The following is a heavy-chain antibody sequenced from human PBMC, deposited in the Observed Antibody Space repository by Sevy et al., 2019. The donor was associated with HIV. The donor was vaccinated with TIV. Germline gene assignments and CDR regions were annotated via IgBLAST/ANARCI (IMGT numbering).Heavy chain of an antibody. CDR1: GGSISSYY. V-gene: IGHV4-59*01. Sequence: SETLSLTCTVSGGSISSYYWSWIRQPPGKGLEWIGYIYYSGKTNYDPSLKSRVTISVDTSKNQFSLKLSSVTAAATAVYYCARDGPYDSSGYYLNWFDPWGQGTLVTVSS. D-gene: IGHD3-22*01. CDR3: ARDGPYDSSGYYLNWFDP. J-gene: IGHJ5*02. CDR2: IYYSGKT.